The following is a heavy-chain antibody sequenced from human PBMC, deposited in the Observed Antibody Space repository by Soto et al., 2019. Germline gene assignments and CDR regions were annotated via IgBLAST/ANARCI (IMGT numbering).Heavy chain of an antibody. J-gene: IGHJ6*02. CDR2: IYTSGST. V-gene: IGHV4-4*07. D-gene: IGHD6-13*01. Sequence: QVQLQESGPGLVKPSEALSLTCTVSGGSISSYYWTWIRQPAGKGLECIGRIYTSGSTNYNPSLKSRVTMSVDTSKNQFSLKLSSVTAADTAVYYCARDYSSSWPYYYGMDVWGQGTTVIVSS. CDR1: GGSISSYY. CDR3: ARDYSSSWPYYYGMDV.